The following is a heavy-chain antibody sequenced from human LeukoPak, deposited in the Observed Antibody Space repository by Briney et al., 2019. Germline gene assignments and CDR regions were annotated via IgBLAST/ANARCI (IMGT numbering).Heavy chain of an antibody. J-gene: IGHJ4*02. V-gene: IGHV4-34*01. CDR3: ARKGGYSYGTPRQYYFDY. CDR2: INHSGST. CDR1: GGSFSGYY. D-gene: IGHD5-18*01. Sequence: PSETLSLTCAVYGGSFSGYYWSWIRQPPGKGLEWIGEINHSGSTNYNPSLKSRVTISVDTSKNQFSLKLSSVTAADTAVYYCARKGGYSYGTPRQYYFDYWGQGTLVTVSS.